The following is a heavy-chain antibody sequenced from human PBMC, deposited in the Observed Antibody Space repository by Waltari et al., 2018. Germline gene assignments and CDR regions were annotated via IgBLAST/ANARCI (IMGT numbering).Heavy chain of an antibody. D-gene: IGHD1-26*01. CDR2: IVVGSGNT. CDR1: GFTFTSSA. J-gene: IGHJ4*02. CDR3: AAVPAKVGAIGYFDY. V-gene: IGHV1-58*01. Sequence: QMQLVQSGPEVKKPGTSVKVSCKASGFTFTSSAVQWVRQARGQRLEWIGWIVVGSGNTNYAQKLQERVTITRDMSTSTAYMELSRLRAEDTAVYYCAAVPAKVGAIGYFDYWGQGTLVTVSS.